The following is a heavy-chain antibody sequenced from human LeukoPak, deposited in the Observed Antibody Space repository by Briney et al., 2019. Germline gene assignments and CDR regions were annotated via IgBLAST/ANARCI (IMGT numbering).Heavy chain of an antibody. J-gene: IGHJ6*02. Sequence: GGSLRLSCAASGFTFNNYAMHWVRQAPGKGLEWVAFISYHGSNQYYADSVKGRFTISRDNSKNTLYLQMNSLRVEDTAVYYCLRDMDVWGQGTTVTVSS. CDR3: LRDMDV. CDR2: ISYHGSNQ. CDR1: GFTFNNYA. V-gene: IGHV3-30-3*01.